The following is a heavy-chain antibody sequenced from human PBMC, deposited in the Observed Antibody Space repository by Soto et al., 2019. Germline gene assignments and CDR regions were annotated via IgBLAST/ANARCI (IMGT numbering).Heavy chain of an antibody. CDR3: ARTAGPTPFDP. CDR1: GYTFITYY. D-gene: IGHD6-19*01. CDR2: IHPSGGDT. J-gene: IGHJ5*02. Sequence: ASVKVACKASGYTFITYYLHWVRQAPGQGLEWMGRIHPSGGDTYYAQKFQGRVTMTRDTSTSTVYMELSSLTSEDTAVYYCARTAGPTPFDPRGQGTPVTVSS. V-gene: IGHV1-46*01.